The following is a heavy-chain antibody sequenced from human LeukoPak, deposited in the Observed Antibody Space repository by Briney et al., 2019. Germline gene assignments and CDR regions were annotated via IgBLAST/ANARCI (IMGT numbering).Heavy chain of an antibody. Sequence: GGSLRLSCAASGFTFSNYRMHWVRQAPGKGLVWVSRINSDGSSTTYADSVKGRFTISRDNSKNTLYLQMNSLRAEDTAVYYCARRAGAYSHPYDYWGQGTLVTVSS. J-gene: IGHJ4*02. CDR2: INSDGSST. D-gene: IGHD4/OR15-4a*01. CDR1: GFTFSNYR. V-gene: IGHV3-74*01. CDR3: ARRAGAYSHPYDY.